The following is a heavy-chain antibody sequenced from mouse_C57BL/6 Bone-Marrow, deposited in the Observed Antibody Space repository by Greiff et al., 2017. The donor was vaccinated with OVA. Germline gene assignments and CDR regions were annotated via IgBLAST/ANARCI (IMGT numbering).Heavy chain of an antibody. V-gene: IGHV1-26*01. CDR1: GYTFTDYY. J-gene: IGHJ2*01. D-gene: IGHD2-5*01. Sequence: EVQLQQSGPELVKPGASVKISCKASGYTFTDYYMNWVKQSHGKSLEWIGAINPNNGGNSYNQKFKCKATLTVDKSSSTAYMELRSLTSEDSAVYYCARNSNYDYWGQGTTLTVSS. CDR3: ARNSNYDY. CDR2: INPNNGGN.